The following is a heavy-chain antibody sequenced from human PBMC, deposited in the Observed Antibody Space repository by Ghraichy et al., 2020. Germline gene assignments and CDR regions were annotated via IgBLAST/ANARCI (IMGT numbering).Heavy chain of an antibody. CDR2: IYSGGST. CDR3: AKDWTPTY. V-gene: IGHV3-53*01. D-gene: IGHD3/OR15-3a*01. Sequence: GGSLRLSCVASGFTVSSNYMSWVRQAPGKGLEWVSVIYSGGSTYYADSVKGRFTISRDNSKSTLSLQLNSLRAEDTAIYYCAKDWTPTYWGQGTVVTVSS. J-gene: IGHJ4*02. CDR1: GFTVSSNY.